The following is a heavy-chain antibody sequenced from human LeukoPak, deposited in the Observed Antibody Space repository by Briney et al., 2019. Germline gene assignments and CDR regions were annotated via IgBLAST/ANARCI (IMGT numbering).Heavy chain of an antibody. CDR1: GASVSSISYY. V-gene: IGHV4-61*01. J-gene: IGHJ6*04. D-gene: IGHD3-16*02. CDR2: IYYSGST. CDR3: ARVTHYDYVWGSYRPIRGDIRYHAMDV. Sequence: SETLSLTCTVSGASVSSISYYWSWIRQPPGKGLEYIGYIYYSGSTNYNPSLNSRVTISVDTSKNQFSLKLSSVTAADTAVYYCARVTHYDYVWGSYRPIRGDIRYHAMDVRGKGTTVIVSS.